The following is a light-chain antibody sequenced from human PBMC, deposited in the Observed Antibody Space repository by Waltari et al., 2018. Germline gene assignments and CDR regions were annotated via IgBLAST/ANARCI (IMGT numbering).Light chain of an antibody. CDR2: EVS. V-gene: IGLV2-23*02. J-gene: IGLJ1*01. Sequence: QSALTQPASVSGSPGQAITISCTRTSGHVGNYNFVSWYQQHPGKAPKLMIYEVSKRPSGVSNRFSGSRSGNTASLTISGLQAEDEAYYYCCSYAGDNSFVFATGTEVTVL. CDR3: CSYAGDNSFV. CDR1: SGHVGNYNF.